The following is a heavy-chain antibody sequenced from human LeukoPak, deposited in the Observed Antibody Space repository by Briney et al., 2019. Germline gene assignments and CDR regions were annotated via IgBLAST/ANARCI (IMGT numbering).Heavy chain of an antibody. CDR2: ISYDGSNK. J-gene: IGHJ4*02. Sequence: GGSLRLSCAASGFTFSSYGMHWVRQAPGKGLEWVAVISYDGSNKYYADSVKGRFTISRDNSKNTLNLQMNSLRAEDTAVYYCAKDNRRHYTSGPNPDSLHWGQGALVTVSS. V-gene: IGHV3-30*18. D-gene: IGHD6-19*01. CDR1: GFTFSSYG. CDR3: AKDNRRHYTSGPNPDSLH.